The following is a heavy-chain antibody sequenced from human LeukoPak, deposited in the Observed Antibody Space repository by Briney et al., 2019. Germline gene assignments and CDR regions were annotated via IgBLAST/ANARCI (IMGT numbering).Heavy chain of an antibody. CDR3: ARINRLGIAATWIDY. CDR2: INHSGST. V-gene: IGHV4-39*07. CDR1: GDSISTSNSY. D-gene: IGHD6-13*01. J-gene: IGHJ4*02. Sequence: SETLSLTCTVSGDSISTSNSYWGWIRQPPGKGLEWIGEINHSGSTNYNPSLKSRVTISVDTSKNQFSLKLSSVTAADTAVYYCARINRLGIAATWIDYWGQGTLVTVSS.